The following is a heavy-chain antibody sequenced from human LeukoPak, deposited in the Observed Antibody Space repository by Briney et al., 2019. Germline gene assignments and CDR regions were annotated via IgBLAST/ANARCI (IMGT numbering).Heavy chain of an antibody. V-gene: IGHV3-48*02. CDR2: ISTSSNTI. Sequence: GGSLRLSCAASGFTFSSYSMNWVRQAPGKGLEWVSYISTSSNTIHYADSVKGRFTISRDNAKNSLYLQMNSLRDDDTAVYYCARDGDSYDSSGYWGQGTLVTVSS. D-gene: IGHD3-22*01. CDR3: ARDGDSYDSSGY. CDR1: GFTFSSYS. J-gene: IGHJ4*02.